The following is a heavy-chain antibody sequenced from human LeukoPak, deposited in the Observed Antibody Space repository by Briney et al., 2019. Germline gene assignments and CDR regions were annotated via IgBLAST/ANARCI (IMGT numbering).Heavy chain of an antibody. CDR3: ARGACSSTSCGDY. CDR1: GFTVNSNS. J-gene: IGHJ4*02. Sequence: PGGSVRLSCAASGFTVNSNSMSWVRQAPGKGLEWVSIIYSGGSTYYADSVKGRFTISRDNSKNTLYLQMNSLRAEDTAVYYCARGACSSTSCGDYWGQGTLVTVSS. D-gene: IGHD2-2*01. CDR2: IYSGGST. V-gene: IGHV3-53*01.